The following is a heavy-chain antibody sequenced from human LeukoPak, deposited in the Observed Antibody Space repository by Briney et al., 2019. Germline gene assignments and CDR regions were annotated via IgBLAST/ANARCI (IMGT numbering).Heavy chain of an antibody. J-gene: IGHJ4*02. CDR3: ARASTVTIYFDY. CDR1: GYTFTQCF. V-gene: IGHV1-46*01. D-gene: IGHD4-17*01. CDR2: INPSDGAT. Sequence: ASVKVSCKASGYTFTQCFIHWVRQAPGQGLEWMAMINPSDGATTYAQRFQGRVIVTRDMSTSTVYMELSSLRSEDTAVYYCARASTVTIYFDYWGQGALVTVSS.